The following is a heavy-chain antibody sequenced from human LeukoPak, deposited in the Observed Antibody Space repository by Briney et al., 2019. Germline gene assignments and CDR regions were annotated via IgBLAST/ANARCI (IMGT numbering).Heavy chain of an antibody. J-gene: IGHJ5*02. D-gene: IGHD6-13*01. V-gene: IGHV4-59*01. CDR2: IHYSGTT. CDR3: ARCSRALNWFDP. Sequence: SETLSLTCTVSGGSISSYYWSWMRQSPGKGLEWIGYIHYSGTTNYDPSLKNRVTISVDTSKNQFSLQLSSMTAADTAVYYCARCSRALNWFDPWGQGTLVTVSS. CDR1: GGSISSYY.